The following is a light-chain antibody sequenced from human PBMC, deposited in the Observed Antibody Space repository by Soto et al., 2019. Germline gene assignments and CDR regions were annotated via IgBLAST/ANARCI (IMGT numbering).Light chain of an antibody. V-gene: IGLV2-14*01. CDR1: SSDVGGYNY. J-gene: IGLJ2*01. Sequence: QSVLTQPASVSGSPGQSITISCTGTSSDVGGYNYVSWYQQHPGKAPKLMIYDVGNRPSGVSNRFSGSKSGNTASLTISGLQAEDEADYYCSSFTSSTTPVFGGGTQLTVL. CDR3: SSFTSSTTPV. CDR2: DVG.